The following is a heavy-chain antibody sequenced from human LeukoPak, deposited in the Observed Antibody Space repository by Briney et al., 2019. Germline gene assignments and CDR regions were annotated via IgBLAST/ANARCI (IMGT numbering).Heavy chain of an antibody. CDR2: IGAGDKYT. CDR1: GFTLRNYA. Sequence: GGSLRLSCAASGFTLRNYAMSWVRQAPGKGLEWVSSIGAGDKYTYYGDSVKGRFTISRDNSKNTLYLQMNSLRAEDTAVYYCARWSSAYYYGSGSYSAPDAFDIWGQGTMVTVSS. J-gene: IGHJ3*02. D-gene: IGHD3-10*01. V-gene: IGHV3-23*01. CDR3: ARWSSAYYYGSGSYSAPDAFDI.